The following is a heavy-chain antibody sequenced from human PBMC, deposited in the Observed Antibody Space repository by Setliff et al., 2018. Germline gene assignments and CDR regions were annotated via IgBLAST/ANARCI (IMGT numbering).Heavy chain of an antibody. V-gene: IGHV1-69*05. CDR3: AREGVDTRSSTDYRYYMDV. J-gene: IGHJ6*03. CDR2: TIPIFGST. CDR1: GGTFSSYG. Sequence: SVKVSCKASGGTFSSYGVTWVRQAPGRGLEWMGGTIPIFGSTNYAQQFQGRVTIITDESTRTAYMELRSLRTEDTAVYYCAREGVDTRSSTDYRYYMDVWGKGTT. D-gene: IGHD5-18*01.